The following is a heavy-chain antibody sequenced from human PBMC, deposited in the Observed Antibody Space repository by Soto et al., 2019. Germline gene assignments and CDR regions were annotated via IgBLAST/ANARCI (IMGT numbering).Heavy chain of an antibody. CDR3: ARDVLAHHNYFEP. CDR2: VYYSGTT. CDR1: GVSIDSGDYY. D-gene: IGHD4-4*01. Sequence: WETLSLTCTFSGVSIDSGDYYCSWIRQPPGKGLEWIGYVYYSGTTNYNPFLKSRVTLSLDKSKNQFSLKMNSVTAADTAVYYCARDVLAHHNYFEPWGQGTLVNVSS. J-gene: IGHJ5*02. V-gene: IGHV4-61*08.